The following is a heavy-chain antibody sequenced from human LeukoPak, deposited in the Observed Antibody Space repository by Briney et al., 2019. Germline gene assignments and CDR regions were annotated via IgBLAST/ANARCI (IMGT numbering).Heavy chain of an antibody. Sequence: PGGSLRLSCSASGFTLSSYAMHWVRHAPGKGLEYVSVISSNEGSTNYGDSVKGRFTISRDNSKNTLYLQMSSLRAEDAAVYYCVKDRHFYYGSGSLLEYWGQGTVVTVSS. CDR2: ISSNEGST. J-gene: IGHJ4*02. D-gene: IGHD3-10*01. V-gene: IGHV3-64D*06. CDR3: VKDRHFYYGSGSLLEY. CDR1: GFTLSSYA.